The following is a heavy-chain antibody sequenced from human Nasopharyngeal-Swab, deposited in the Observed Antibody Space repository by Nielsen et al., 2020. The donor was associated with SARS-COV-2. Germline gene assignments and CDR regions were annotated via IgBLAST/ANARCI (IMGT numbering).Heavy chain of an antibody. Sequence: GSLRLSCAVYGGSFSGYYWSWIRQPPGKGLEWIGEINHSGSTNYNPSLKSRVTISVDTSKNQFSLKLSSVTAADTAVYYCGRRNSSGTYYFDYWGQGTLVTVSS. CDR3: GRRNSSGTYYFDY. D-gene: IGHD3-22*01. V-gene: IGHV4-34*01. CDR2: INHSGST. CDR1: GGSFSGYY. J-gene: IGHJ4*02.